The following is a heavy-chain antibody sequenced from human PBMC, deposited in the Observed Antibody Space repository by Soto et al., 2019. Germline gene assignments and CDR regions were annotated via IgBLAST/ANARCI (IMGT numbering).Heavy chain of an antibody. J-gene: IGHJ5*02. CDR1: GGSISSYY. V-gene: IGHV4-59*01. Sequence: SETLSLTCTVSGGSISSYYWSWIRQPPGKGLEWIGYIYYSGSTNYNPSLKSRVTISVDTSKNQFSLKLSSVTAADTAVYYCARDRGDYDDSWPGFDPWGQGTLVT. CDR3: ARDRGDYDDSWPGFDP. D-gene: IGHD4-17*01. CDR2: IYYSGST.